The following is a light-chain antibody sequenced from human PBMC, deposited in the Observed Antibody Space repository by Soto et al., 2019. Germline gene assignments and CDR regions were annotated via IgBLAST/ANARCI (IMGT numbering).Light chain of an antibody. V-gene: IGLV2-14*01. J-gene: IGLJ7*01. Sequence: QSALTQPASVSGSPGQSITISCTGTSSDVGGYKYVSWCQQKSGKAPKLMIYEVSNRPSGVSNRFSGSKSGNTASLTISGLQAEDEAYYYCSSYTSSSTLVFGGGTQLTVL. CDR1: SSDVGGYKY. CDR2: EVS. CDR3: SSYTSSSTLV.